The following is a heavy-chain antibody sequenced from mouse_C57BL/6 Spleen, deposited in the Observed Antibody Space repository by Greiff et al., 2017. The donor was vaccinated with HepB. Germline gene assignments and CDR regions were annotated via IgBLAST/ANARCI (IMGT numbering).Heavy chain of an antibody. J-gene: IGHJ4*01. CDR1: GFTFTDYY. CDR3: ARYSYGSSRYSMDY. D-gene: IGHD1-1*01. V-gene: IGHV7-3*01. CDR2: IRNKANGYTT. Sequence: EVMLVESGGGLVQPGGSLSLSCAASGFTFTDYYMSWVRQPPGKALEWLGFIRNKANGYTTEYSASVKGRFTISRDNSQSILYLQMNALRAEDSATYYCARYSYGSSRYSMDYWGQGTSVTVSS.